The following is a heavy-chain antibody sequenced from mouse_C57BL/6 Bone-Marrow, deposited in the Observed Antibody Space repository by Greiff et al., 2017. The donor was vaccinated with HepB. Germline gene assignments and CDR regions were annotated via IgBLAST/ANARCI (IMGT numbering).Heavy chain of an antibody. Sequence: EVQLVESGEGLVKPGGSLKLSCAASGFTFSSYAMSWVRQTPEKRLEWVAYISSGGDYIYYADTVKGRFTISRDNARNTLYLQMSSLKSEDTAMYYCTRPFYYYGSSLFAYWGQGTLVTVSA. D-gene: IGHD1-1*01. CDR1: GFTFSSYA. CDR3: TRPFYYYGSSLFAY. V-gene: IGHV5-9-1*02. J-gene: IGHJ3*01. CDR2: ISSGGDYI.